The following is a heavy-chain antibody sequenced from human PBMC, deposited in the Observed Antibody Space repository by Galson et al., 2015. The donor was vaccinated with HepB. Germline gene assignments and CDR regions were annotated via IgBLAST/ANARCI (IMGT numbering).Heavy chain of an antibody. D-gene: IGHD1-26*01. CDR2: IRSKANSYAT. CDR1: GFTFSGSA. J-gene: IGHJ6*02. Sequence: SLRLSCAASGFTFSGSAMHWVRQASGKGLEWVGRIRSKANSYATAYAASVKGRFTISSDVSKNTAYLQMNSLKTEDKAVYYCTRGPRVGATKGPRGNGYYYYYGMDVWGQGTTVTVSS. CDR3: TRGPRVGATKGPRGNGYYYYYGMDV. V-gene: IGHV3-73*01.